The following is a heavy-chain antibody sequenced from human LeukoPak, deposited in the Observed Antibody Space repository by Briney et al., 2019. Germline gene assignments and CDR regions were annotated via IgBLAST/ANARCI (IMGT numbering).Heavy chain of an antibody. V-gene: IGHV4-4*07. D-gene: IGHD2-15*01. CDR3: ARDSGRLKDFDY. CDR1: GGSISSYY. J-gene: IGHJ4*02. CDR2: IYTSGST. Sequence: SETLSLTCTVSGGSISSYYWSWIRQPAGKGLGWIGRIYTSGSTNYNPSLKSRVTMSVDTSKNQFSLKLSSVTAADTAVYYCARDSGRLKDFDYWGQGTLVTVSS.